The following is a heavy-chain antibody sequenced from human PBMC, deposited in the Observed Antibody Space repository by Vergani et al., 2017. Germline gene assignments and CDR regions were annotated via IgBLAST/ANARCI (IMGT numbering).Heavy chain of an antibody. Sequence: EVQLVESGGGLVQPGRSLRLSCAASGFTFDDYALHWVRQAPGKGLEYVSAISSNGGSTYYADSVKGRFTISRDNSKNTLYLQMSSLRAEDTAVYYCVKTSVGATTRFDYWGQGTLVTVSS. D-gene: IGHD1-26*01. CDR3: VKTSVGATTRFDY. J-gene: IGHJ4*02. V-gene: IGHV3-64D*06. CDR1: GFTFDDYA. CDR2: ISSNGGST.